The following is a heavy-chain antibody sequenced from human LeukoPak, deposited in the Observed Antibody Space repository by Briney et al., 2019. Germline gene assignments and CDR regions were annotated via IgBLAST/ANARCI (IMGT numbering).Heavy chain of an antibody. CDR3: VGHSDY. CDR2: IKQDGSEK. CDR1: GFSFSSYW. V-gene: IGHV3-7*01. J-gene: IGHJ4*02. Sequence: PWGSLRLSCAASGFSFSSYWMSWVRQVPGKGLEWVANIKQDGSEKYYVDSVKGRFTISGDNAKNSLYLQMNSLRAEDTAVYYCVGHSDYWGQGTLVTVSS. D-gene: IGHD3-16*01.